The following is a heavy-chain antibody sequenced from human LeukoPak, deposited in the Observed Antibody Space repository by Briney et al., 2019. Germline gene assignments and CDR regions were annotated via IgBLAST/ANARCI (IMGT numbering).Heavy chain of an antibody. D-gene: IGHD3-10*01. CDR3: ARRGITMVRGVIITLDNWFDP. Sequence: ASVKVSCKASGYTFTSYGISWVRQAPGQGLEWMGWISAYNGNTNYAQKLQGRVTMTTDTSTSTAYMKLRSLRSDDTAVYYCARRGITMVRGVIITLDNWFDPWGQGTLVTVSS. CDR2: ISAYNGNT. V-gene: IGHV1-18*01. CDR1: GYTFTSYG. J-gene: IGHJ5*02.